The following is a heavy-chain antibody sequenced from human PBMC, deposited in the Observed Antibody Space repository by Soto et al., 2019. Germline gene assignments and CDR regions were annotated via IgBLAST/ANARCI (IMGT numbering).Heavy chain of an antibody. J-gene: IGHJ4*02. CDR3: ARRGSGSYYDY. CDR2: ISGSGDST. D-gene: IGHD1-26*01. CDR1: GFTFSNYA. Sequence: EVQLLESGGGLVQPGGSLRLSCAASGFTFSNYAMNWVRQAPVKGLEWVSVISGSGDSTYHADSVKGRFTISRDNSKNTLYLQMNSLRAEDMAVYYCARRGSGSYYDYWGQGTLVTVSS. V-gene: IGHV3-23*01.